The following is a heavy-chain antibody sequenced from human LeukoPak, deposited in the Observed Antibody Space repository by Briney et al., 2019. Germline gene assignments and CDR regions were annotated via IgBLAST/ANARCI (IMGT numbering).Heavy chain of an antibody. V-gene: IGHV3-21*04. D-gene: IGHD3-9*01. CDR1: GFTFSSYS. CDR2: ISSSSSYI. Sequence: GGSLRLSCAASGFTFSSYSMNWVRQAPGKGLEWVSSISSSSSYIYYAGSVKGRFTISRDNSKNTLYLQMNSLRAEDTAVYYCAKRDFDDYFDSWGQGTLVSVSS. J-gene: IGHJ4*02. CDR3: AKRDFDDYFDS.